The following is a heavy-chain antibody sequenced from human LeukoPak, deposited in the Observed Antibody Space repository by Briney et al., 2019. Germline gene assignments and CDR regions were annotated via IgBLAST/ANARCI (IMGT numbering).Heavy chain of an antibody. CDR3: ARDLVTVTKGLDI. D-gene: IGHD4-17*01. V-gene: IGHV4-59*11. CDR2: ISHIGRT. Sequence: SETLSLTCAVSGDSFSSHYWTWIRPSPGTGLEWIGYISHIGRTNYNTSLKRRVTISIDTSKNQFSRKLRSVTAADTAVYYCARDLVTVTKGLDICGQGKMVSVSS. J-gene: IGHJ3*02. CDR1: GDSFSSHY.